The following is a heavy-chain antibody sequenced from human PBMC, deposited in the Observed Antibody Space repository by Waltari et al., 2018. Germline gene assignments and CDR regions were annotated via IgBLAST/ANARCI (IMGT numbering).Heavy chain of an antibody. J-gene: IGHJ3*02. CDR3: ASTGGDDYGDYVRNAFDI. Sequence: EVQLVQSGAEVKKPGESLKISCKGSGYSFTSYWIGWVRQMPGKGLEWVGIIYPGDSDTRYSPSFQGQVTISADKSISTAYLQWSSLKASDTAMYYCASTGGDDYGDYVRNAFDIWGQGTMVTVSS. D-gene: IGHD4-17*01. CDR1: GYSFTSYW. CDR2: IYPGDSDT. V-gene: IGHV5-51*01.